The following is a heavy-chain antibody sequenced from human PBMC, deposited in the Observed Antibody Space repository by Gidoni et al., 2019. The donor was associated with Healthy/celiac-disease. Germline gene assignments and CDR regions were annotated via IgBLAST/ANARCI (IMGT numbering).Heavy chain of an antibody. D-gene: IGHD3-3*01. CDR3: ARDKSEGYYYYMDV. Sequence: GYADSVKGRFTISRDNAKNSLYLQMNSLRAEDTALYYCARDKSEGYYYYMDVWGKGTTVTVSS. V-gene: IGHV3-20*03. J-gene: IGHJ6*03.